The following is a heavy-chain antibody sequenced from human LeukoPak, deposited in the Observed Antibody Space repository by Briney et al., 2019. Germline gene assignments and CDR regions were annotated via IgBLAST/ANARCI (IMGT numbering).Heavy chain of an antibody. CDR1: GFTFSSYA. Sequence: GGSLRLPCPPSGFTFSSYAMSWVRQAPGKGLEWVSAISGSGGSTYYADSVKGRFTISRDNSKNTLYLQMNSLRAEDSAVYYCAKDSSWYLNFDYWGEGTLVTVSS. D-gene: IGHD6-13*01. CDR3: AKDSSWYLNFDY. CDR2: ISGSGGST. J-gene: IGHJ4*02. V-gene: IGHV3-23*01.